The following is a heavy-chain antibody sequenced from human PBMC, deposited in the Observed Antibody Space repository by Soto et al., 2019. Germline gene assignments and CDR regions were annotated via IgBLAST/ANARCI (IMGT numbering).Heavy chain of an antibody. CDR3: VRVGYAYGNDP. CDR2: ISPSGGTI. J-gene: IGHJ5*02. V-gene: IGHV3-11*01. CDR1: GFTFSDYY. Sequence: QVQLVESGGGLVKPGGSLRLSCAASGFTFSDYYMSWIRQAPGKGLEWVSYISPSGGTIYYADSVKGRFTLSRDNAKNSLYLQMTSLRAEGTAVYHCVRVGYAYGNDPWGQGTLVAVSS. D-gene: IGHD3-10*01.